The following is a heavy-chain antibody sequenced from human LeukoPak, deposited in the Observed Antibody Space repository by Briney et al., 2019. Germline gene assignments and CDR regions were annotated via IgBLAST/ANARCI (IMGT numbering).Heavy chain of an antibody. CDR1: GFTVSSNY. CDR3: ARDLGLYGSGIGAFDI. CDR2: IYSGGST. D-gene: IGHD3-10*01. Sequence: GGSLRLSCAASGFTVSSNYMSWVRQAPGKGLEWVSVIYSGGSTYYADSVKGRFTISRDNSKNTLYLQMNSLRAEDTAVYYCARDLGLYGSGIGAFDIWGQGTMVTVSS. J-gene: IGHJ3*02. V-gene: IGHV3-53*01.